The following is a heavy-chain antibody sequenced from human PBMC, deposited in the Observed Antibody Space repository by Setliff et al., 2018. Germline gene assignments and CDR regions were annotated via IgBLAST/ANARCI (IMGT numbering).Heavy chain of an antibody. CDR1: GFMFNSYG. J-gene: IGHJ5*02. Sequence: GESLKISCTASGFMFNSYGMHWVRQAPGKGLEWVAYLRFDGKTQHYADSVKGRFTISRDNSKNTLYLQMGSLRAEDMAVYYCARGGNNFWSGYLLAFDPWGQGTLVTVSS. V-gene: IGHV3-30*02. CDR3: ARGGNNFWSGYLLAFDP. D-gene: IGHD3-3*01. CDR2: LRFDGKTQ.